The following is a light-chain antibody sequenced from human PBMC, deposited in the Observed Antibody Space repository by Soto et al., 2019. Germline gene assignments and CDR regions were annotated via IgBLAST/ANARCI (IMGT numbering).Light chain of an antibody. V-gene: IGLV4-69*01. CDR3: QTWGTGDWV. CDR1: SGHSSYA. J-gene: IGLJ3*02. CDR2: LNSDGSH. Sequence: QPVLTQSPSASASLGASVKLTCTLSSGHSSYAIAWHQQQPEKGPRYLMKLNSDGSHSKGDGIPDRFSGSSSGAERYLTISSLQSEDEADYYCQTWGTGDWVFGGGTMLTVL.